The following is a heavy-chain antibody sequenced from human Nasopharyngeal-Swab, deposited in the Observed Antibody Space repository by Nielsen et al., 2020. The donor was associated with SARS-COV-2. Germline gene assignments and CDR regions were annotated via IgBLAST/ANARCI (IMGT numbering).Heavy chain of an antibody. CDR2: IIPIFGTA. Sequence: WVRQAPGQGLEWMGGIIPIFGTANYAQKFQGRVTITADKSTSTAYMELSSLRSEDTAVYYCARVPISTGGYYYYYYMDVWGKGTTVTVSS. CDR3: ARVPISTGGYYYYYYMDV. V-gene: IGHV1-69*06. J-gene: IGHJ6*03. D-gene: IGHD7-27*01.